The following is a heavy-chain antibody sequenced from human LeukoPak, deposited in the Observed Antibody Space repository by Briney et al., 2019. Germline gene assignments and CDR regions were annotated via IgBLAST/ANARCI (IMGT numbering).Heavy chain of an antibody. D-gene: IGHD6-13*01. Sequence: SGGSLRLSCAASGFTFSSYAMHWVRQAPGKGLEWVAVISYDGSNKYYADSVKGRFTISRDNSKNTLYLQMNSLRAEDTAVYYCAEIAAAGTGFDYWGQGTLVTVSS. J-gene: IGHJ4*02. CDR2: ISYDGSNK. V-gene: IGHV3-30-3*01. CDR1: GFTFSSYA. CDR3: AEIAAAGTGFDY.